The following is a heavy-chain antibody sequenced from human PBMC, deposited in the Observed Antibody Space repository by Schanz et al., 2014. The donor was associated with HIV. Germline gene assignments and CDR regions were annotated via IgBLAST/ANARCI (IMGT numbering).Heavy chain of an antibody. D-gene: IGHD6-6*01. CDR3: ANTEFPYSSSSDYYYGMDV. CDR1: GFTFSSYG. CDR2: ISYDGSNK. V-gene: IGHV3-30*18. Sequence: VQLVESGGGVVQPGRSLRLSCAASGFTFSSYGMHWVRQAPGKGLEWVAVISYDGSNKYYADSVKGRFTISRDNSKKTLYLQMNSLRAEDTAVYYCANTEFPYSSSSDYYYGMDVWGQGTTVTVSS. J-gene: IGHJ6*02.